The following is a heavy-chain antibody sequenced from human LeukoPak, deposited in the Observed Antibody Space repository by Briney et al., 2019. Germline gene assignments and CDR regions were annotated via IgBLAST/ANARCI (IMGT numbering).Heavy chain of an antibody. CDR3: VRDPDKDGWFDP. V-gene: IGHV4-39*02. CDR1: GGSISSSSYY. Sequence: SETLSLTCTVSGGSISSSSYYWGWIRQPPGKGLEWIGSIYYSGSTYYNPSLKSRVTISVDTSKNQFSLKLSSVTAADTAVYYCVRDPDKDGWFDPWGQGTLVTVSS. CDR2: IYYSGST. D-gene: IGHD1-14*01. J-gene: IGHJ5*02.